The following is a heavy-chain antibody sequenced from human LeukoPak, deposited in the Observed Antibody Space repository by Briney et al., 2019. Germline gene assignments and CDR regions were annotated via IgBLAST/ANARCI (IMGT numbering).Heavy chain of an antibody. Sequence: GGSLRLSCAASEFSVGSNYMTWVRQAPGKGLEWVSLIYSGGSTYYADSVKGRFTISRDNSKNTLYLQMNSLRAEDTAIYYCAKSRGSYWVPEFDYWGQGTLVTVSS. CDR1: EFSVGSNY. CDR2: IYSGGST. V-gene: IGHV3-66*01. J-gene: IGHJ4*02. D-gene: IGHD1-26*01. CDR3: AKSRGSYWVPEFDY.